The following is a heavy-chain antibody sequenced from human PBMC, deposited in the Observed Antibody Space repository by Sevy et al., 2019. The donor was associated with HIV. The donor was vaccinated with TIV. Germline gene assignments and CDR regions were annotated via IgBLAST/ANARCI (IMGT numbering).Heavy chain of an antibody. CDR2: FDPEDGET. D-gene: IGHD6-13*01. CDR3: ATDRLAAAGIARGYYYGMDV. V-gene: IGHV1-24*01. J-gene: IGHJ6*02. Sequence: ASVKVSCKVSGYTLTELSMHWVRQAPGKGLEWMGGFDPEDGETIYAQKFQGRVTMTEDTSTDTAYMELSSLGSEDTAVYYCATDRLAAAGIARGYYYGMDVWGQGTTVTVSS. CDR1: GYTLTELS.